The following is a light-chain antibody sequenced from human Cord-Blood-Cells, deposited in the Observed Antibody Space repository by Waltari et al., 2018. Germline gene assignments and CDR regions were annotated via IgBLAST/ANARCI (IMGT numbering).Light chain of an antibody. Sequence: QSALTQPASVSGSPGQSTTISCTGTSRDVGGYNYVAWYQQHPGKAPNLMIYDVSKRPSGVSNRFSGSKSGNTASLTISGLQAEDEADYYCSSYPSSSTWVFGGGTKLTVL. CDR3: SSYPSSSTWV. V-gene: IGLV2-14*01. J-gene: IGLJ3*02. CDR2: DVS. CDR1: SRDVGGYNY.